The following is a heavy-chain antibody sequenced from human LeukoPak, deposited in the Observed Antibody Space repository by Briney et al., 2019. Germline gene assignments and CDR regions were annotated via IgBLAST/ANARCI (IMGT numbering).Heavy chain of an antibody. CDR3: ARVAPYSSSWYFVDY. CDR2: INHSGST. J-gene: IGHJ4*02. CDR1: GGSFSGYY. Sequence: SETLSLTCAVYGGSFSGYYWSWIRQPPGKGLEWIGEINHSGSTNYNPSLKSRVTISVDTSKNQFSLKLSSVTAADTAVYYCARVAPYSSSWYFVDYWGQGTLVTVSS. D-gene: IGHD6-13*01. V-gene: IGHV4-34*01.